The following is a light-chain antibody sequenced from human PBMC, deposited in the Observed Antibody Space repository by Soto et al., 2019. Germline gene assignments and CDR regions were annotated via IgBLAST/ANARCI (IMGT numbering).Light chain of an antibody. J-gene: IGKJ5*01. V-gene: IGKV1-5*01. CDR3: QQYNTFSIT. CDR2: DAS. CDR1: QSISNW. Sequence: DIQMTQSPSTLAASVGDRLTITCRAIQSISNWLAWYEQKPGGSPRLLIYDASSLPSAVPSRFRGRGSGTEFTLTISILQPDDFAAYYCQQYNTFSITFGQGTRLEIK.